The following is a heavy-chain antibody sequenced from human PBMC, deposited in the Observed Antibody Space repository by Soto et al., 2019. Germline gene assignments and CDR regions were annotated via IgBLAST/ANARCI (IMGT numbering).Heavy chain of an antibody. CDR3: ARRGSGYGDYVGRGYYYYYGMDV. V-gene: IGHV1-8*01. CDR1: GYTFTSYD. Sequence: ASVKVSCKASGYTFTSYDINWVRQATGQGLEWMGWRNPNSGNTGYAQKFQGRVTMTRNTSISTAYMELSSLRSEDTAVYYCARRGSGYGDYVGRGYYYYYGMDVWGQGTTVTVSS. J-gene: IGHJ6*02. D-gene: IGHD4-17*01. CDR2: RNPNSGNT.